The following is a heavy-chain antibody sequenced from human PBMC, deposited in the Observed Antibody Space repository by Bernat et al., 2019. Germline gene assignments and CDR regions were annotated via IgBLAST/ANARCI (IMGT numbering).Heavy chain of an antibody. D-gene: IGHD6-19*01. CDR2: IYYCGST. Sequence: QLQLQESGPGLVKPSETLSLTCTVSGGSISSSSYYWGWIRQPPGKGLEWIGSIYYCGSTYYNPSLKSRVTISVDTSKNQFSLKLSSVTAADTAVYYCARWPPIAVAGKGLDYWGQGTLVTVSS. J-gene: IGHJ4*02. V-gene: IGHV4-39*01. CDR3: ARWPPIAVAGKGLDY. CDR1: GGSISSSSYY.